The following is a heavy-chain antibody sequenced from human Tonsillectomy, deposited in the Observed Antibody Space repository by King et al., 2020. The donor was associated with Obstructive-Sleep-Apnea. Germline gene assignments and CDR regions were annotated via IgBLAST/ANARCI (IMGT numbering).Heavy chain of an antibody. J-gene: IGHJ4*02. CDR3: ARDPSSTLDY. V-gene: IGHV3-33*01. D-gene: IGHD6-13*01. CDR1: GFTFSSHG. CDR2: IWWDGSRQ. Sequence: QVQLVESGGGVVQAGRSLRLSCTTSGFTFSSHGMHWVRQAPGKGLEWVAAIWWDGSRQCYADSVKGRFTVSRDDSKSTLYLQMNSLRAEDTAVYYCARDPSSTLDYWGQGTRVTVSS.